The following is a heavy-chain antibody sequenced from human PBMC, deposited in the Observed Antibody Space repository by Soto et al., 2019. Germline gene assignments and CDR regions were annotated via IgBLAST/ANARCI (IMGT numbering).Heavy chain of an antibody. CDR3: ARVADYYDSSGYLPVVD. D-gene: IGHD3-22*01. V-gene: IGHV3-23*01. CDR1: GFTFSSYA. CDR2: ISGSGGST. J-gene: IGHJ4*02. Sequence: EVQLLESGGGLVQPGGSLRLSCAASGFTFSSYAMSWVRQAPGKGLEWVSAISGSGGSTYYADSVKGRFTISRDNAKNSLYLQMNSLRAEDTALYYCARVADYYDSSGYLPVVDWGQGTLVTVSS.